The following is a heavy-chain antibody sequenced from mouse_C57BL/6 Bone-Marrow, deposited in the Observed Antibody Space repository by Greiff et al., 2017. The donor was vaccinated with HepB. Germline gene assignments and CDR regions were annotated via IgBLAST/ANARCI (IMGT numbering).Heavy chain of an antibody. CDR3: ARHLIYYYGSSPHYYAMDY. V-gene: IGHV5-12*01. CDR2: ISNGGGST. D-gene: IGHD1-1*01. Sequence: DVKLVESGGGLVQPGGSLKLSCAASGFTFSDYYMYWVRQTPEKRLEWVAYISNGGGSTYYPDTVKGRFTISRDNAKNTLYRQMSRLKSEDTAMYYCARHLIYYYGSSPHYYAMDYWGQGTSVTVSS. J-gene: IGHJ4*01. CDR1: GFTFSDYY.